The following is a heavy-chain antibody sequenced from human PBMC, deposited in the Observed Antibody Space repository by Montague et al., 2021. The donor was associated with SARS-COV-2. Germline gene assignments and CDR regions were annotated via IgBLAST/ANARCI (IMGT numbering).Heavy chain of an antibody. J-gene: IGHJ6*02. V-gene: IGHV3-23*01. Sequence: SLRLSCAASGFIFSNYAMTLVRQAPGKGLEWVSTMSGSGVRRDYADSVKGRFTISRDSSKNTLYLQMNSLRVEDTAVYHCAKDTATIRIAVALMDVWGQGTTVIVSS. CDR1: GFIFSNYA. CDR2: MSGSGVRR. D-gene: IGHD6-19*01. CDR3: AKDTATIRIAVALMDV.